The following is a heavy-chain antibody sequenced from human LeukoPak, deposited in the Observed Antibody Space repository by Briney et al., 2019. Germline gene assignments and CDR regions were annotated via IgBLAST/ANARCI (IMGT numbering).Heavy chain of an antibody. CDR2: MNHSGRS. D-gene: IGHD2-8*01. Sequence: PSETLSLTCAVYGGSFSGLYWNWIRQPPGKGLEWIGEMNHSGRSNYNPSLKSRVTISVDTSKKQFSLKLNSVTAADTAVYYCARGGGPCSNGECPPWFDPWGQGILVTVSS. CDR3: ARGGGPCSNGECPPWFDP. V-gene: IGHV4-34*01. CDR1: GGSFSGLY. J-gene: IGHJ5*02.